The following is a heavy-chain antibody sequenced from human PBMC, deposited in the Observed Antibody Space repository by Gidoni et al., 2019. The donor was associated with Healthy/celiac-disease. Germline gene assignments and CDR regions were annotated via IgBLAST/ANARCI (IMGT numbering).Heavy chain of an antibody. CDR2: IYYSGST. D-gene: IGHD3-3*01. Sequence: QVQLQESGPGLVKPSETLSLTCTVSGGSISSYYWSWIRQPPGKGLEWIGYIYYSGSTNYNPSLKSRVTISVDTSKNQFSLKLSSVTAADTAVYYCARVFGDFWSGPRDWFDPWGQGTLVTVSS. V-gene: IGHV4-59*01. J-gene: IGHJ5*02. CDR1: GGSISSYY. CDR3: ARVFGDFWSGPRDWFDP.